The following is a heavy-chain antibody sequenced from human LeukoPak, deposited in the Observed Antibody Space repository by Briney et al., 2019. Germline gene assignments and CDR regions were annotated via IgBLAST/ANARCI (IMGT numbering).Heavy chain of an antibody. CDR2: VHHSGST. J-gene: IGHJ4*02. V-gene: IGHV4-38-2*02. CDR3: ARDRASYYYDTSGDNDY. Sequence: SETLSLTCSVGGYSITIGYYWGWIRQAPGKGLEWIGSVHHSGSTNYNPSLKSRVTISVDTFMNRFSLKLSSVTAADTAVYYCARDRASYYYDTSGDNDYWGQGTLVTVSS. CDR1: GYSITIGYY. D-gene: IGHD3-22*01.